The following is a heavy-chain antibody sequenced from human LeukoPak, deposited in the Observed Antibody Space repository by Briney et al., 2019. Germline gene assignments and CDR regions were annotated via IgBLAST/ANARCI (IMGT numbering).Heavy chain of an antibody. J-gene: IGHJ5*02. D-gene: IGHD2-15*01. Sequence: SETPSLTCTVSGGSISSSSYYWGWIRQPPGKGLELIGNIYYSGSTYYNPSLKSPITMSVDTSKNQFSLKLSSVTAADTAVYYCARRFISVVVAPDWFDPWGQGTLVTVSS. CDR3: ARRFISVVVAPDWFDP. CDR1: GGSISSSSYY. CDR2: IYYSGST. V-gene: IGHV4-39*01.